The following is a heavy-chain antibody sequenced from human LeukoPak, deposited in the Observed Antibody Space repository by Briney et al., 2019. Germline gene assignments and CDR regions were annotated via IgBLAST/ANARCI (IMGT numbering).Heavy chain of an antibody. Sequence: GGSLRLSCAASGFTFSNAWMSWVRQAPGKGLEWVGRIKSKTDDGTTDYAAPVKGRFTISRDDSKNTLYLQMNSLKTEDTAVYYCTTEITMVRGVIGFDYWGQGTLVTVSS. D-gene: IGHD3-10*01. CDR1: GFTFSNAW. V-gene: IGHV3-15*01. CDR2: IKSKTDDGTT. J-gene: IGHJ4*02. CDR3: TTEITMVRGVIGFDY.